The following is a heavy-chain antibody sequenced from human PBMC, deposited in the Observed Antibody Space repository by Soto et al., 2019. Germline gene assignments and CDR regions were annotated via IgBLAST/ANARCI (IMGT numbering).Heavy chain of an antibody. CDR1: GFIFSSHF. J-gene: IGHJ4*02. D-gene: IGHD6-6*01. CDR2: VKEDGSET. CDR3: PRAHHVSSGCFDY. V-gene: IGHV3-7*03. Sequence: EVQLVESGGGLVQPGGSLRLSCAASGFIFSSHFMSWVRQAPGKGLEWVANVKEDGSETYYVDSVKGRFTISRDYAKNSVYHQINTLGAEDTAVYYRPRAHHVSSGCFDYWGQGSQVTVAS.